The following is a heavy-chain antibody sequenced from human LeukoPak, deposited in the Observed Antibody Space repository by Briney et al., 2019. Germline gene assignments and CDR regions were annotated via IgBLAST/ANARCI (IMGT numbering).Heavy chain of an antibody. D-gene: IGHD2-21*02. CDR2: ISAYNGNT. CDR3: ARAESEGGDVDY. CDR1: GYTFTGYY. Sequence: ASVKVSCKASGYTFTGYYMHWVRQAPGQGLEWMGWISAYNGNTNYAQKLQGRVTMTTDTSTSTAYMELRSLRSDDTAVYYCARAESEGGDVDYWGQGTLVTVSS. V-gene: IGHV1-18*04. J-gene: IGHJ4*02.